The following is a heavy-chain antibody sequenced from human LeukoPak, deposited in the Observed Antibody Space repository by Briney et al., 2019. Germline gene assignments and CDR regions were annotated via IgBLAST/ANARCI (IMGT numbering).Heavy chain of an antibody. D-gene: IGHD3-16*02. Sequence: GRSLRLSCAASGFTFSTYAIHWVRQAPGKGLEWVAVIWYNGSEQYYADSVKGRFIISRDNSKSTSDLQMNSLRAEDTAVYYCAREGDSRWGELSPWGQGTLVTVSA. CDR2: IWYNGSEQ. J-gene: IGHJ1*01. CDR3: AREGDSRWGELSP. CDR1: GFTFSTYA. V-gene: IGHV3-33*01.